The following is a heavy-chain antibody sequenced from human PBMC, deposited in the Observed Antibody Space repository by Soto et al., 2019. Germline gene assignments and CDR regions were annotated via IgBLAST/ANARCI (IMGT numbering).Heavy chain of an antibody. V-gene: IGHV1-69*02. J-gene: IGHJ4*02. D-gene: IGHD3-10*01. CDR3: ASSYGSGYRAFDS. CDR2: VNPIVSMS. CDR1: GDTFNFYS. Sequence: QVQLVQSGAEVKRPGSSVKVSCKASGDTFNFYSINWVQQAPGLGLEWMGRVNPIVSMSNYAQKFQGRVTMTADKSTSTAYMELSSLRSEDTAIYYCASSYGSGYRAFDSWGQGALVTVSS.